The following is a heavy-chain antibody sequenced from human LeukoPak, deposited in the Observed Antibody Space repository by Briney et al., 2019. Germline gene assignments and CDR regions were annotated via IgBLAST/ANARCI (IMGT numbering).Heavy chain of an antibody. Sequence: VASVKVSCKASGGTFSSYAISWVRQAPGQGLEWMGRIIPILGIANYAQKFQGRVTITADESTSTAYMELSSLRSEDTAVYYCASSRYDFWNYMDVWGKGTTVTVSS. CDR2: IIPILGIA. D-gene: IGHD3-3*01. J-gene: IGHJ6*03. CDR1: GGTFSSYA. CDR3: ASSRYDFWNYMDV. V-gene: IGHV1-69*04.